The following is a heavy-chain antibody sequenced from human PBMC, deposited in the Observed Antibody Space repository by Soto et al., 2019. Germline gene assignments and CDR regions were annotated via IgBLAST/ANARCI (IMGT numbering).Heavy chain of an antibody. CDR1: GYTFTSYG. J-gene: IGHJ4*02. CDR2: ISAHTGNT. Sequence: QVHLVQSGAEVKKPGASVKVSCKASGYTFTSYGITWVRQAPGQGLEWMGWISAHTGNTDYAQKLQGRVIVTRDTSTSTAYMELRSLRSDDTAVYYCARGRSGDYWGQGALVTVSS. CDR3: ARGRSGDY. V-gene: IGHV1-18*01.